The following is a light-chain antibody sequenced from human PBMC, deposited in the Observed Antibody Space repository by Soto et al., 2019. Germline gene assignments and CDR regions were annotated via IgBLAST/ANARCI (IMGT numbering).Light chain of an antibody. V-gene: IGKV1-5*01. CDR1: QSINGW. Sequence: DIQLTQSPSTLSASVGDRVTITCRASQSINGWLAWYQQKPGQAPNLLIYDASTLERGVPSRFSGTGSGTDFTLTISRLEPEDFAVYYCQQYGSSGTFGQGTKVDIK. CDR3: QQYGSSGT. J-gene: IGKJ1*01. CDR2: DAS.